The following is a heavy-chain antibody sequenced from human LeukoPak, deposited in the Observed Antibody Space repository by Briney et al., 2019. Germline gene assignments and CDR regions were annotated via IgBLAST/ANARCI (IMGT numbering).Heavy chain of an antibody. CDR2: IYYSGST. J-gene: IGHJ5*02. V-gene: IGHV4-59*01. Sequence: ASETLSLTCTVSGGSISSYYWSWIRQPPGKGLEWIGYIYYSGSTNYNPSLKSRVTMSVDTSKNQFSLKLSSVTAADTAVYYCARGKKYGLNWFDPWGQGTLVTVSS. CDR3: ARGKKYGLNWFDP. CDR1: GGSISSYY. D-gene: IGHD2-2*01.